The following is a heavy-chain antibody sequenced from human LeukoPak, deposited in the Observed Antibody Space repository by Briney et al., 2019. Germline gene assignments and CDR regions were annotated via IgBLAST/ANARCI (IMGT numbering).Heavy chain of an antibody. J-gene: IGHJ3*02. CDR3: AREPDFWSDPSDAFDI. Sequence: GASVKVSCKASGYTFTSYGISWVRQAPGQGLEWMGWISAYNGNTNYAQKLQGRVTMTTDTSTSTAYMELRSLRSDDTAVYYCAREPDFWSDPSDAFDIWGQGTMVTVSS. CDR1: GYTFTSYG. CDR2: ISAYNGNT. V-gene: IGHV1-18*01. D-gene: IGHD3-3*01.